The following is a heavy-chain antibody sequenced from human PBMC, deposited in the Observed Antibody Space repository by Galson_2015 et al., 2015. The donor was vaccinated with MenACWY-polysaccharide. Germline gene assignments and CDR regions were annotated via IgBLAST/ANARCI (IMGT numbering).Heavy chain of an antibody. CDR1: GYTFTIYD. V-gene: IGHV1-8*01. CDR2: MNPKTGNT. Sequence: SVKVSCKASGYTFTIYDINWVRQAPGQGLEWMGWMNPKTGNTDYAQKFQGRVTMTRSTSTSTAHMELNSLRSDDTAVYYCARTHDYVTGIDSWGQGTLVIVSS. J-gene: IGHJ4*02. CDR3: ARTHDYVTGIDS. D-gene: IGHD3-16*01.